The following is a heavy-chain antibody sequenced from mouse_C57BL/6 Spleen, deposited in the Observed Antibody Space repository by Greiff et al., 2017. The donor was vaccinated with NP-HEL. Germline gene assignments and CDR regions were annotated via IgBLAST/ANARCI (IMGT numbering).Heavy chain of an antibody. D-gene: IGHD1-1*01. Sequence: VQLQQPGAELVMPAASVTLSCTASGYTLTSYWMHWVQQRPGQGLEWLGEIDPSDSSTNYNQNFKGKSTLTVDKSSSTAYMQLSSLTSEDAAVYYCARRGNGSGVIDYWGQGTTLTVSS. CDR3: ARRGNGSGVIDY. V-gene: IGHV1-69*01. CDR1: GYTLTSYW. J-gene: IGHJ2*01. CDR2: IDPSDSST.